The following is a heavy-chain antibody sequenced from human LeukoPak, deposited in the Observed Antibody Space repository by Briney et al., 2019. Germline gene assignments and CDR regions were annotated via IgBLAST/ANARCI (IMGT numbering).Heavy chain of an antibody. D-gene: IGHD4-17*01. CDR2: INGDGSTT. Sequence: PGGSLRLSCAASGFTFSSYWMPWVRQAPGKGLVWVSRINGDGSTTGYADSVKGRFTISRDNAKSTLYLQMNSLRAEDTAVYYCASLSMVTPFDYWGQGTLVTVSS. CDR3: ASLSMVTPFDY. V-gene: IGHV3-74*01. CDR1: GFTFSSYW. J-gene: IGHJ4*02.